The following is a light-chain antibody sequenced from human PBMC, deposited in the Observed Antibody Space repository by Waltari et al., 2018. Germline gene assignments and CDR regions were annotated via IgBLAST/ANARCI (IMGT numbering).Light chain of an antibody. Sequence: EIVLTQSPATLSLSPGESATLSSRASQRVSSYLAWYQQKPGQAPSLLIYDASNRATGIPARFSGSGSGTDFTLTISSLEPEDFAVYYCQQRSNWPTFGGGTKVEIK. CDR1: QRVSSY. V-gene: IGKV3-11*01. CDR2: DAS. CDR3: QQRSNWPT. J-gene: IGKJ4*01.